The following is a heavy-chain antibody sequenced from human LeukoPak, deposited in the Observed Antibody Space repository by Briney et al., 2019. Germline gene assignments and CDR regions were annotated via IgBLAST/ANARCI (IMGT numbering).Heavy chain of an antibody. CDR2: INPSGGST. CDR1: GYTFTSYY. D-gene: IGHD3-22*01. CDR3: ARSSRGDYYDSSGESYYFDY. Sequence: ASVKVSCKASGYTFTSYYMHWVRQAPGQGLEWMRIINPSGGSTSYAQKFQGRVTMTRDTSTSTVYMELSSLRSEDTAVYYCARSSRGDYYDSSGESYYFDYWGQGTLVTVSS. J-gene: IGHJ4*02. V-gene: IGHV1-46*01.